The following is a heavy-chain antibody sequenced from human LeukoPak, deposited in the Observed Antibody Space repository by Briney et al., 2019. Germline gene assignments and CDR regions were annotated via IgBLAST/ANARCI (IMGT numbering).Heavy chain of an antibody. V-gene: IGHV5-51*01. Sequence: GESLKISCKGSGYSFTSYWIGWVRQMPGKGLEWMGIIYPGDSDTSYSPSFQGQVTISADKSISTAYLQWSSLKASDTAMYYCASANSSGWYGDAFDIWGQGTMVTVSS. D-gene: IGHD6-19*01. CDR2: IYPGDSDT. J-gene: IGHJ3*02. CDR3: ASANSSGWYGDAFDI. CDR1: GYSFTSYW.